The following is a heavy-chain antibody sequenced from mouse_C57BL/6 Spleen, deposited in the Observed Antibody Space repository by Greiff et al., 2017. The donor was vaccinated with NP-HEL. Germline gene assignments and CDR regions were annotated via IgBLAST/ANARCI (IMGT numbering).Heavy chain of an antibody. CDR3: ARGDYYYGSSYYFDD. V-gene: IGHV1-55*01. J-gene: IGHJ2*01. CDR2: IYPGRGST. Sequence: QVQLQQPGAELVKPGASVKMSCKASGYTFTSYWITWVKQRPGQGLAWIGDIYPGRGSTNYNEKFKSKATLTVDTSSSTAYMQLSSLTSEDSAVYYCARGDYYYGSSYYFDDWGQGTTLTVSS. CDR1: GYTFTSYW. D-gene: IGHD1-1*01.